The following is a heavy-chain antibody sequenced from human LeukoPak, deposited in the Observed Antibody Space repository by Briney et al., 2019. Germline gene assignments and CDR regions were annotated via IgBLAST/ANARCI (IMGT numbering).Heavy chain of an antibody. CDR2: IYFSGST. J-gene: IGHJ5*02. Sequence: SQTLSLTCTVSGGSISSGGYYWSWIRQHPGKGLEWIGYIYFSGSTYYNPSLKSRVTISVDASKNQFSLKLSSVTAADTAVYYCARVGGSLGLADWFDPWGQGTLVTVSS. CDR1: GGSISSGGYY. CDR3: ARVGGSLGLADWFDP. D-gene: IGHD1-26*01. V-gene: IGHV4-31*03.